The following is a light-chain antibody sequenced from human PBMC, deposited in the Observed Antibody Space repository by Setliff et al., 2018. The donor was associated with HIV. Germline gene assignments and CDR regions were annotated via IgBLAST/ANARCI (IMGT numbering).Light chain of an antibody. CDR3: HSFASNTFYV. J-gene: IGLJ1*01. CDR1: SSDVGAYDY. Sequence: QSALTQPASVSGSPGQSITISCTGTSSDVGAYDYASWYQQHPGKAPKLITYDVTHRPSGLSNRCSGSKSGNTASLTISGLQAEDEADYSCHSFASNTFYVFGTGTKVTV. V-gene: IGLV2-14*03. CDR2: DVT.